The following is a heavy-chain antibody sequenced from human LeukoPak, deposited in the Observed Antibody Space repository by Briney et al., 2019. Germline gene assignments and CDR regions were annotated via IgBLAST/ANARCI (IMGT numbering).Heavy chain of an antibody. J-gene: IGHJ2*01. V-gene: IGHV4-34*01. CDR2: INHSGST. CDR1: GGSFSGYY. Sequence: PSETLSLTCAVYGGSFSGYYWSWIRQPPGKGLEWIGEINHSGSTNYNPSLKSRVTISVDTSKNQFSLKLSSVTAADTAVYFCARGIGTNGTRYWYFDLWGRGTLVTVSS. D-gene: IGHD1-1*01. CDR3: ARGIGTNGTRYWYFDL.